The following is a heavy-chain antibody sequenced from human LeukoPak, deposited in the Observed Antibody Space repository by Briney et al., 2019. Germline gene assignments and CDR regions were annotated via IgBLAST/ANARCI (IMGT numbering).Heavy chain of an antibody. J-gene: IGHJ4*02. CDR3: ARDLFGKTSGYDRGGHGY. D-gene: IGHD5-12*01. Sequence: SVKVSCKASGGTFSSYAISWVRQAPGQGLEWMGGIIPIFGTANYAQKFQGRVTITADESTSTAYMELSSLRSEDTAVYYCARDLFGKTSGYDRGGHGYWGQGTLVTVSS. V-gene: IGHV1-69*13. CDR2: IIPIFGTA. CDR1: GGTFSSYA.